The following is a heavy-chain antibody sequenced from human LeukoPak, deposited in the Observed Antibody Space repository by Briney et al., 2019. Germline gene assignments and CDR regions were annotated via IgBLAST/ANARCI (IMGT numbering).Heavy chain of an antibody. J-gene: IGHJ5*02. Sequence: SETLSLTCTVSGGSISSYYWSWIRQPPGKGLEWIGYIHYSGSTNYNPSLKSQVSISIDPAKGQSCLKVGAVTAADTAVYYCARHGTTGTNLNWFDLWGQGTLVTVSS. CDR3: ARHGTTGTNLNWFDL. V-gene: IGHV4-59*01. CDR1: GGSISSYY. CDR2: IHYSGST. D-gene: IGHD1-1*01.